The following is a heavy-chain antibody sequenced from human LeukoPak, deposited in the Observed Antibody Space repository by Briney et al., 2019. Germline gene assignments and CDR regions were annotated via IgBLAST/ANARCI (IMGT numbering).Heavy chain of an antibody. Sequence: GGALRLSCVVSGFTFSSDAMSWGRQAPGEGLEWGSGIIVIGGGTYYADSVKGRFTISRDNTKNTLYLQMNSLRAEDTAVYYCAKDRHAPGRYCSSTSCFPFDSWGQGTLVTVSS. J-gene: IGHJ5*01. V-gene: IGHV3-23*01. CDR2: IIVIGGGT. CDR3: AKDRHAPGRYCSSTSCFPFDS. D-gene: IGHD2-2*01. CDR1: GFTFSSDA.